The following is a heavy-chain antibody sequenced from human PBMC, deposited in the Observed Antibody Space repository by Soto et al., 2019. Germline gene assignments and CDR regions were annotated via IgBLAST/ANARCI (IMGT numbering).Heavy chain of an antibody. CDR1: GFTFSSSA. V-gene: IGHV3-23*01. Sequence: EVQLLDSGGGLVQPGGSLRLSCAASGFTFSSSAMSCVRQAPGKGLEWVSAVSGSGGTTYYADSVRGRFTISRDNSKNTLYLQMNSLRAEDTAIYFCARCTVDTIVTSGWCHYLDPWGQGTLVTVSS. D-gene: IGHD6-19*01. CDR3: ARCTVDTIVTSGWCHYLDP. J-gene: IGHJ5*02. CDR2: VSGSGGTT.